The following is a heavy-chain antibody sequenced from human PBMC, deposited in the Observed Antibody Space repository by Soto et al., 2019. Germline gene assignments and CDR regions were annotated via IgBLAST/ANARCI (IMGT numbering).Heavy chain of an antibody. CDR3: ARVRGRAVASAKGRWFDP. CDR1: GGSFSGYY. CDR2: INHSGST. J-gene: IGHJ5*02. V-gene: IGHV4-34*01. D-gene: IGHD6-19*01. Sequence: QVQLQQWGAGLLKPSETLSLTCAVYGGSFSGYYWSWIRQPPGKGLEWIGEINHSGSTNYNPSLKSRVTRSVDTSKNQFSLKRSSVTAADTAVYYCARVRGRAVASAKGRWFDPWGQGTLVTVSS.